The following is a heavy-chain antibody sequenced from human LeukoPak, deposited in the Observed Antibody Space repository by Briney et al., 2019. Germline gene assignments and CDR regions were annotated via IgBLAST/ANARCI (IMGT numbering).Heavy chain of an antibody. D-gene: IGHD2-2*01. CDR3: AAERIVVVPAAMGGGSYYYGMDV. CDR2: IVVGSGNT. Sequence: SVKVSCKASGFTFTSSAMQWVRQARGQRLEWIGWIVVGSGNTNYAQKFQERVTITRDMSTSTAYMELSSLRSEDTAVYYCAAERIVVVPAAMGGGSYYYGMDVWGQGTTVTVSS. J-gene: IGHJ6*02. CDR1: GFTFTSSA. V-gene: IGHV1-58*02.